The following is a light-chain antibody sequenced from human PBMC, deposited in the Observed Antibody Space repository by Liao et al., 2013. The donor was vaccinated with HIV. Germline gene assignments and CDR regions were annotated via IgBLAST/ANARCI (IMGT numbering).Light chain of an antibody. CDR3: QAWDSNTFV. Sequence: SYELTQPPSVSVSPGQTATITCSGDKLGDKYASWYQQKPGQSPVLVLYQDDKRPSGIPERFAGSNSGNTATLTISATQTIDEADYFCQAWDSNTFVFGTGTKVTVL. V-gene: IGLV3-1*01. CDR1: KLGDKY. CDR2: QDD. J-gene: IGLJ1*01.